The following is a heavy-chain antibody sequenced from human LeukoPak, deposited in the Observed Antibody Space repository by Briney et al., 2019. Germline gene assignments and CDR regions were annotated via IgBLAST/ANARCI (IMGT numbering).Heavy chain of an antibody. CDR2: ISSSGSTI. CDR3: ARDHTYSSSSFDY. V-gene: IGHV3-48*03. J-gene: IGHJ4*02. D-gene: IGHD6-6*01. Sequence: GGSLRLSCAASGFTFSSYEMNWVRQAPGKGLEWVSYISSSGSTIYYADSVKGRFTISRDNAKNSLYLQMNSLRVEDTAVYYCARDHTYSSSSFDYWGQGTLVTVSS. CDR1: GFTFSSYE.